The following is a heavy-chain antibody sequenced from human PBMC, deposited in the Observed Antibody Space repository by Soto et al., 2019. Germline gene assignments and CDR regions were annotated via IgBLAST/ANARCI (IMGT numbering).Heavy chain of an antibody. V-gene: IGHV1-18*04. CDR1: GYTFSNYG. Sequence: ASVKVSCKASGYTFSNYGVSWVRQAPGQGLEWMGWISAYNGDTNYAQKLQGRVTMTTDTSTSTAYMELRSLRSDDTAVYHCAIWFYYDSSGYENLDYWGQGTQVTVSS. CDR3: AIWFYYDSSGYENLDY. D-gene: IGHD3-22*01. J-gene: IGHJ4*02. CDR2: ISAYNGDT.